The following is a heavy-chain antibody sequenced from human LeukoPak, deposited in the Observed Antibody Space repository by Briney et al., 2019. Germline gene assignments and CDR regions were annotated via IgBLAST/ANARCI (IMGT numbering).Heavy chain of an antibody. CDR1: RYTLTELS. CDR2: FDPEDGET. CDR3: ATGLMWLLKYFQH. J-gene: IGHJ1*01. D-gene: IGHD2-21*02. V-gene: IGHV1-24*01. Sequence: ASVKVTCKVSRYTLTELSMHWVRQAPGKGLEWMGGFDPEDGETIYAQKFQGRVTMTEDTSTDTAYMELSSLRSEDTAVYYCATGLMWLLKYFQHWGQGTLVTVSS.